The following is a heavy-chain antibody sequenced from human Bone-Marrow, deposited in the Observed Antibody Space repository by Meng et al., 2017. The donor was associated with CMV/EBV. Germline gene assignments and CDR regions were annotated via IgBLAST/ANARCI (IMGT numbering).Heavy chain of an antibody. CDR2: LNSDGSST. J-gene: IGHJ4*02. CDR3: ARDSDHSGYQSYFDY. Sequence: GESLKISCAASGFTFSSYWMHWVRQAPGKGLVWVSRLNSDGSSTSYADSVKGRFTISRDNSKNTLYLQMNSLRAEGTAVYYCARDSDHSGYQSYFDYWGQGPLVTVSS. D-gene: IGHD2-15*01. V-gene: IGHV3-74*01. CDR1: GFTFSSYW.